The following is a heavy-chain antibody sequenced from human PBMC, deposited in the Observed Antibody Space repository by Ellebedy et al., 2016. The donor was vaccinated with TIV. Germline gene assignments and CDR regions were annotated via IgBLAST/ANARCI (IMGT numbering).Heavy chain of an antibody. CDR1: GFTFTNYA. D-gene: IGHD3/OR15-3a*01. CDR3: ARTNDFWPGYVPYDF. V-gene: IGHV3-23*01. Sequence: GGSLRLXCAASGFTFTNYAMSWVRQAPGKGLECVPGISAGGGTTDSADSVKGRFIISRDNSKNTIFLQMNNLRAEDTAVYYCARTNDFWPGYVPYDFWGQGTLVTVSS. J-gene: IGHJ4*02. CDR2: ISAGGGTT.